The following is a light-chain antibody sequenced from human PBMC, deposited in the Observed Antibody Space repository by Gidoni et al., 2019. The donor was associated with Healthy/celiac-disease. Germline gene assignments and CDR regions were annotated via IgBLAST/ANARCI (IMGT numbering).Light chain of an antibody. V-gene: IGKV1-39*01. CDR3: QQSYNTPYT. CDR2: AAS. Sequence: DIQMTQSPASLSASVGDRATITCRASQSISSYLDWYHQKPGKAPKLLIYAASSLQSGIPSRFSGSGSGTDFTLTISSLQPEDFATYYCQQSYNTPYTFGQGTKLEIK. CDR1: QSISSY. J-gene: IGKJ2*01.